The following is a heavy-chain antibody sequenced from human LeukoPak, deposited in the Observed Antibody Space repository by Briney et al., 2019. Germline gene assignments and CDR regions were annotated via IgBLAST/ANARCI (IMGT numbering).Heavy chain of an antibody. Sequence: GASVKVSCKVSGYILTELPMHWVRQAPGKGLEWMGGFDPEDGETIYAQKFQGRVTMTEGTSTHTPYMELSSLRSEDTAVYYCATWNTMVRGVIADYWGQGTLVTVSS. D-gene: IGHD3-10*01. CDR1: GYILTELP. J-gene: IGHJ4*02. CDR2: FDPEDGET. V-gene: IGHV1-24*01. CDR3: ATWNTMVRGVIADY.